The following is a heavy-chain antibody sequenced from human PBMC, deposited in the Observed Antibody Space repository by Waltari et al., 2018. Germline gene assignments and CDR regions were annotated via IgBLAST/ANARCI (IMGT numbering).Heavy chain of an antibody. CDR3: AKPFYNWDDPLVS. CDR2: ISIREAT. Sequence: EVQLLESGGELVQAGGSLSLSCGVSGFTFNNYAINWVRRAPGTGLQWGAAISIREATFHADSVKGSCTISRDTSKDTVYLQMNTLRADDTAVYYCAKPFYNWDDPLVSWGQGTRVTVSS. D-gene: IGHD1-20*01. CDR1: GFTFNNYA. V-gene: IGHV3-23*01. J-gene: IGHJ5*02.